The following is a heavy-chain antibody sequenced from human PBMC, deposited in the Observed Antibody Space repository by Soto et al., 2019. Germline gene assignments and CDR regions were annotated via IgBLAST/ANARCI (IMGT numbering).Heavy chain of an antibody. J-gene: IGHJ3*02. CDR1: GFTFSSYG. V-gene: IGHV3-30*18. Sequence: GGSLRLSCAASGFTFSSYGMHWVRQAPGKGLEWVAVISYDGSNKYYADSVKGRFTISRDNSKNTLYLQMNSLRAEDTAVYHCAKESYCGGDCHAFDIWGQGTMVTVSS. CDR3: AKESYCGGDCHAFDI. D-gene: IGHD2-21*02. CDR2: ISYDGSNK.